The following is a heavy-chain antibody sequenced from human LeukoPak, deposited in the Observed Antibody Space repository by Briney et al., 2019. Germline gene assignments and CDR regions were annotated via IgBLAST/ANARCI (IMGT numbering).Heavy chain of an antibody. D-gene: IGHD1-26*01. CDR3: ATYSGPDKWDASDM. V-gene: IGHV3-7*01. CDR1: GFTFSSYA. J-gene: IGHJ3*02. CDR2: IRVDGSTE. Sequence: GGSLRLSCAASGFTFSSYAMTWVRQAPGKGLEWVATIRVDGSTEYPVDSMKGRFTISRDNAKSSLHLQMNSLRAEDTAVYYCATYSGPDKWDASDMWGQGTLVTVSS.